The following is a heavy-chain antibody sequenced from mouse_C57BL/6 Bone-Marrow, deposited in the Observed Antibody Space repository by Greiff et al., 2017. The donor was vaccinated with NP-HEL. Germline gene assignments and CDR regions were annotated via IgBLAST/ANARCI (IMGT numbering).Heavy chain of an antibody. D-gene: IGHD1-1*01. CDR1: GFSFNTYA. CDR2: IRSKSNNYAT. Sequence: EVQGVESGGGLVQPKGSLKLSCAASGFSFNTYAMNWVRQAPGKGLEWVARIRSKSNNYATYYADSVKYRFTISRDDSESMLYLQMNNLKTEDTAMYYCVRTATVVDYYFDYWGQGTTLTVSS. J-gene: IGHJ2*01. V-gene: IGHV10-1*01. CDR3: VRTATVVDYYFDY.